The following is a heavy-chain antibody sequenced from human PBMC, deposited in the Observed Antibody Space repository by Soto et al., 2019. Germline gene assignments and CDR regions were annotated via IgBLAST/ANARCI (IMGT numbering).Heavy chain of an antibody. CDR3: ASEYGAGVPFY. CDR2: ISSGGCTT. D-gene: IGHD3-10*01. J-gene: IGHJ4*02. CDR1: GLTFSSSE. Sequence: VKLVASGGGLVQPGGSLRLSCAASGLTFSSSEMKWVLKAPGKGQEWVSYISSGGCTTYYADSVKGRCTISRDNAKNSLYLQRNSLRAEDTALYYGASEYGAGVPFYWGQGTLVTVSS. V-gene: IGHV3-48*03.